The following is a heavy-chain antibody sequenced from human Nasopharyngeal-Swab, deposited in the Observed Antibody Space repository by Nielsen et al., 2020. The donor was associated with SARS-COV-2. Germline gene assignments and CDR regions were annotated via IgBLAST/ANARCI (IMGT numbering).Heavy chain of an antibody. Sequence: ASVKVSCKASGYTFTSYGISWVRQAPGQGLEWMGWISAYNGNTNYAQKLQGRVTMTTDTSTSTAYMELRSLRSDDTAVYYCARDHFLVVAAHPHQYYYGMDVWGQGITVTVSS. CDR3: ARDHFLVVAAHPHQYYYGMDV. CDR2: ISAYNGNT. CDR1: GYTFTSYG. V-gene: IGHV1-18*01. J-gene: IGHJ6*02. D-gene: IGHD2-15*01.